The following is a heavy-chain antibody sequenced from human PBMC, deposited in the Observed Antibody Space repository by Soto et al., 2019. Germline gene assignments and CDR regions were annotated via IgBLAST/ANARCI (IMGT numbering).Heavy chain of an antibody. J-gene: IGHJ6*02. CDR1: GGSISSGGYY. Sequence: SETLSLTCTVSGGSISSGGYYWSWIRQHPGKGLEWIGYIYYSGSTYYNPSLKSRVTISVDTSKNQFSLKLSSVTAADTAVYNCARELWSEDYYYYGMDVWGQGTTVTVS. D-gene: IGHD5-18*01. CDR2: IYYSGST. V-gene: IGHV4-31*03. CDR3: ARELWSEDYYYYGMDV.